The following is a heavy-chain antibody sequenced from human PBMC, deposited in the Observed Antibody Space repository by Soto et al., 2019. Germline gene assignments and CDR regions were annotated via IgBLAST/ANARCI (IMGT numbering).Heavy chain of an antibody. Sequence: SVKVSCKASGYTFTGYYMHWVRQAPGQGLEWMGWINPNSGGTNYAQKFQGWVTMTTNTSISTAYMELSRLSSDDTAVYYCARETAVAGTTTLYYFDYWGQGTLVTVSS. CDR2: INPNSGGT. CDR3: ARETAVAGTTTLYYFDY. CDR1: GYTFTGYY. J-gene: IGHJ4*02. D-gene: IGHD6-19*01. V-gene: IGHV1-2*04.